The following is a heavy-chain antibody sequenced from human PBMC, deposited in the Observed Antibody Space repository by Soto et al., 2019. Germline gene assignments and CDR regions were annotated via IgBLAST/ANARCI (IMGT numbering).Heavy chain of an antibody. D-gene: IGHD4-17*01. CDR2: ISAYNGNI. J-gene: IGHJ4*02. CDR1: GYIFPSST. CDR3: AIANYGDNDY. Sequence: QVQQVQSGAEVKKPGASVKVSCKAPGYIFPSSTISWVRQAPGQGLEWMGWISAYNGNIKDAQKFQGRFTMTTDTSTSTAYMELRSLTSDDTAMYYCAIANYGDNDYWGQGTLVTVSS. V-gene: IGHV1-18*01.